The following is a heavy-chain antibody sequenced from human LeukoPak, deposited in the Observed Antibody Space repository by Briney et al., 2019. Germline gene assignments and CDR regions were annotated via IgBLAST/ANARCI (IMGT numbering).Heavy chain of an antibody. Sequence: PSETLSLTCTVSGGSVSSGSYYWSWIRQPPGKGLEWIGYIYYSGSTNYNPSHKSRVTISVDTSKNQFSLKLSSVTAADTAVYYCASVEMATSSYYYGMDVWGQGTTVTVSS. V-gene: IGHV4-61*01. CDR2: IYYSGST. D-gene: IGHD5-24*01. J-gene: IGHJ6*02. CDR1: GGSVSSGSYY. CDR3: ASVEMATSSYYYGMDV.